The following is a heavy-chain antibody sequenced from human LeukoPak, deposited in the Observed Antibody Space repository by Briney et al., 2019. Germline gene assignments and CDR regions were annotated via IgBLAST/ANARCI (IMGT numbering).Heavy chain of an antibody. CDR2: IIPIFGTA. CDR3: ARLPIYSSGPRYFDY. D-gene: IGHD3-22*01. CDR1: GGTFSSYA. J-gene: IGHJ4*02. V-gene: IGHV1-69*13. Sequence: ASVTVSCKASGGTFSSYAISWVRQAPGQGLEWMGGIIPIFGTANYAQKFQGRVTITADESTSTAYMELSSLRSEDTAVYYCARLPIYSSGPRYFDYWGQGTLVTVSS.